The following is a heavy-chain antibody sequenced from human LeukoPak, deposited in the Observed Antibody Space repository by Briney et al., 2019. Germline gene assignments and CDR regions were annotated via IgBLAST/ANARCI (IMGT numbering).Heavy chain of an antibody. CDR3: ARRVGYSSSWYYFDY. D-gene: IGHD6-13*01. V-gene: IGHV4-59*08. J-gene: IGHJ4*02. CDR2: IYYSGST. Sequence: SETLSLTCTISGGSISSYYWSWIRQPPGKGLEWIRCIYYSGSTNYNPSLKSRVTISVDTSKNQFSLKLSSVTAADTAVYYCARRVGYSSSWYYFDYWGQGTLVTVSS. CDR1: GGSISSYY.